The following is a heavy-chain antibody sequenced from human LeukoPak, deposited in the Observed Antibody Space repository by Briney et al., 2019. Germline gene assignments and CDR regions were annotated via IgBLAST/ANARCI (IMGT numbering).Heavy chain of an antibody. CDR1: GFTFSSYA. J-gene: IGHJ5*02. D-gene: IGHD3-10*01. CDR3: AREGYYYGSGNNWFDP. V-gene: IGHV3-30*04. CDR2: ISYDGSNK. Sequence: GGSLRLSCAASGFTFSSYAMHWVRHAPGKGLEWVAVISYDGSNKYYADSVKGRFTISRDNSKNTLYLQMNSLIAEDTAVYYCAREGYYYGSGNNWFDPWGQGTLVTVSS.